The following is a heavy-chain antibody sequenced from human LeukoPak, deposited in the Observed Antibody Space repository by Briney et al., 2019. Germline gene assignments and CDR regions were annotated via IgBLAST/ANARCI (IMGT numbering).Heavy chain of an antibody. CDR3: ARSSDRDYMDV. Sequence: SETLSLTCIVSGGSISSGGYYWSWIRQPAGKGLEWIARIYTSGSTNYNPSLKSRVTISVDTSKNQFSLKLSSATAADTAVYYCARSSDRDYMDVWGKGTTDTVSS. J-gene: IGHJ6*03. D-gene: IGHD3-10*01. CDR2: IYTSGST. V-gene: IGHV4-61*02. CDR1: GGSISSGGYY.